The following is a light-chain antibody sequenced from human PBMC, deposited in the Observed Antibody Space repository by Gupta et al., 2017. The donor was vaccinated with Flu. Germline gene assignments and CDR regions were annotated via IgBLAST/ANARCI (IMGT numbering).Light chain of an antibody. V-gene: IGKV2-30*01. CDR3: MQAPPRPYT. Sequence: DFVMTQVPISLPVPLGRPASISCRSSQSLPFSDGNNYLDWFPQRPGQSPQPLIYMVSNRASGVPDRFSGIMSGTDFTLKISRVEAEDVGVYYCMQAPPRPYTFGQGTKLEIK. CDR1: QSLPFSDGNNY. CDR2: MVS. J-gene: IGKJ2*01.